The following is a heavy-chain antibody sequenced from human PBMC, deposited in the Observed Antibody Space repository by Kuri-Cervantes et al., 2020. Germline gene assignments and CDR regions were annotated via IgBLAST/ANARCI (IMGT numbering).Heavy chain of an antibody. V-gene: IGHV1-8*02. CDR1: GYIFTNYD. Sequence: ASVKVSCKASGYIFTNYDIDWVRQATGQGLEWMGWMNPKSGNLAYAQKFQGRVTMTRNTSISTAYMELSSLRSEDTAVYYCARRRSSGGSRRVDWYFDLWGRGTLVTVSS. CDR3: ARRRSSGGSRRVDWYFDL. D-gene: IGHD2-15*01. J-gene: IGHJ2*01. CDR2: MNPKSGNL.